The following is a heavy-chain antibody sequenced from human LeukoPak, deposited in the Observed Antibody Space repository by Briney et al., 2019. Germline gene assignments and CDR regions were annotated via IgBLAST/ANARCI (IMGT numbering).Heavy chain of an antibody. J-gene: IGHJ3*02. V-gene: IGHV3-7*01. CDR2: IKQDGSEK. CDR3: ARRRRYYYDSSGYPDAFDI. CDR1: GFTFSSYW. D-gene: IGHD3-22*01. Sequence: GGSLRLSCAASGFTFSSYWMSWVRQAPGKGLEWVANIKQDGSEKYYVDSVKGRFAISRDNAKNSLYLQMNSLRAEDTAVYYCARRRRYYYDSSGYPDAFDIWGQGTMVTVSS.